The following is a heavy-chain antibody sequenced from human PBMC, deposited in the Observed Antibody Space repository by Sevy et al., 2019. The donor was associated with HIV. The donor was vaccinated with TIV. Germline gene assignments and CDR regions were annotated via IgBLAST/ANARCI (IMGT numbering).Heavy chain of an antibody. Sequence: GGSLRLSCAASGFTFSSYAMTWVRQAPGKGLEWLSSISGGGGRTQYSVSVNGRFTISKDNSKNTLFLQMHSLGAEDTALYYCARDRGGSMGYYFDYWGQGTLVTVSS. CDR1: GFTFSSYA. CDR3: ARDRGGSMGYYFDY. D-gene: IGHD2-8*01. J-gene: IGHJ4*02. CDR2: ISGGGGRT. V-gene: IGHV3-23*01.